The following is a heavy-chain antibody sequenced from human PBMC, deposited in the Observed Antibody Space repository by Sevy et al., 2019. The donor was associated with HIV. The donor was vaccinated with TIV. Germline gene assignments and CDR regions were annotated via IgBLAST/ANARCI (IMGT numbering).Heavy chain of an antibody. CDR2: ISSSSSYI. D-gene: IGHD2-2*01. Sequence: GGSLRLSCAASGFTFSSYSMNWVRQAPGKGLEWVSSISSSSSYIYYADSVKGRFTTSRDNAKNSLYLQMNSLRAEDTAVYYCARDTYCSSTSCYPTLFDYWGQGTLVTVSS. V-gene: IGHV3-21*01. CDR3: ARDTYCSSTSCYPTLFDY. J-gene: IGHJ4*02. CDR1: GFTFSSYS.